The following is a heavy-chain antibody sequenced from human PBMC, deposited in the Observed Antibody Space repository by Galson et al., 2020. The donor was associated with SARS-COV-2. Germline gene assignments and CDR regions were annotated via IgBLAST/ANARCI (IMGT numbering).Heavy chain of an antibody. J-gene: IGHJ6*03. CDR1: GYTFPSYY. CDR3: ARGGIVVVPAAILSMGYYYMDV. V-gene: IGHV1-46*01. CDR2: INPSGGGT. Sequence: ASVTVSCKASGYTFPSYYIHWVRQVPGQGLEWMGIINPSGGGTTYAQKFQGRVTITADQSTSTAYMELSSLRSEDTAVYYCARGGIVVVPAAILSMGYYYMDVWGKGTTVTVSS. D-gene: IGHD2-2*01.